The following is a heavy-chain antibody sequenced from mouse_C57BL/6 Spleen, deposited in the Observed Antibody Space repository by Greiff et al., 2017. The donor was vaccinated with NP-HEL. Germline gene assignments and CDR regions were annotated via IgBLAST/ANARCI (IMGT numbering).Heavy chain of an antibody. V-gene: IGHV1-78*01. J-gene: IGHJ4*01. D-gene: IGHD2-4*01. CDR3: ARWGRVYYDYDKNAMDY. CDR1: GYTFTDHT. Sequence: QVQLQQSDAELVKPGASVKISCKVSGYTFTDHTIHWMKQRPEQGLEWIGYIYPRDGSTKYNEKFKGKATLTADKSSSTAYMQLNSLTSEDSAVYFCARWGRVYYDYDKNAMDYWGQGTSVTVSS. CDR2: IYPRDGST.